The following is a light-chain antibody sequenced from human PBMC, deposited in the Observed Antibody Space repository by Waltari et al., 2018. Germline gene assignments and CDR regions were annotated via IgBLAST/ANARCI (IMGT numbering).Light chain of an antibody. J-gene: IGLJ2*01. Sequence: QSALTQPASVSGSPGQSITISCTGTNNDIGSYNLVSWYQQHPGKAPKVIIFEVNKWPSGVSIRVSGSKSGNTASLTVSGLHPEDEADYYCCSYAGTPRVVFGGGTKLTGL. CDR1: NNDIGSYNL. V-gene: IGLV2-23*02. CDR3: CSYAGTPRVV. CDR2: EVN.